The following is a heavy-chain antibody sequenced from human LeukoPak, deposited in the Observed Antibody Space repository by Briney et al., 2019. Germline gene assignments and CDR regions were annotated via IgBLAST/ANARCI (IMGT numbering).Heavy chain of an antibody. D-gene: IGHD5-12*01. CDR3: AKSWGYGGENWFDP. J-gene: IGHJ5*02. CDR2: ISGSGGST. CDR1: GFTFSSYA. V-gene: IGHV3-23*01. Sequence: PGGSLRLSCAASGFTFSSYAMSWVRQAPGKGLEWVSAISGSGGSTYYADSVKGRFTISRDNSKNTLYLQMNSLRAEDTAVYHCAKSWGYGGENWFDPWGQGTLVTVSS.